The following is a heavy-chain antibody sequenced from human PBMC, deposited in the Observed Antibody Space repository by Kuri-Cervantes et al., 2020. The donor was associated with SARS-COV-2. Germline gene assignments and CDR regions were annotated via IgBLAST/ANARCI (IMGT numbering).Heavy chain of an antibody. CDR1: GGSISSSSYY. Sequence: SETLSLTCTVSGGSISSSSYYWGWIRQPPGKGLEWIGSIYHSGSTYYNPSLKSRATISVDRSKNQFSLKLSSVTAADTAVYYCARGAARPYYYYGMDVWGQGTTVTVSS. CDR3: ARGAARPYYYYGMDV. V-gene: IGHV4-39*07. CDR2: IYHSGST. J-gene: IGHJ6*02. D-gene: IGHD6-6*01.